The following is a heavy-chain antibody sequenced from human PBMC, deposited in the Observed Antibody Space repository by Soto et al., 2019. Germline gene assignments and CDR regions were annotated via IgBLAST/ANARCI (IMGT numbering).Heavy chain of an antibody. J-gene: IGHJ4*02. Sequence: QVQLVQSGAEVKKPGSSVKVSCKASGGTFSSYAISWVRQAPGQGLEWMGGIIPIFGTANYAQKFQGRVTHTADESTSTDDMELSSLRSEDTAVYYCARDRSYYGDYDHFDYWGQGTLVTVSS. V-gene: IGHV1-69*12. CDR2: IIPIFGTA. D-gene: IGHD4-17*01. CDR1: GGTFSSYA. CDR3: ARDRSYYGDYDHFDY.